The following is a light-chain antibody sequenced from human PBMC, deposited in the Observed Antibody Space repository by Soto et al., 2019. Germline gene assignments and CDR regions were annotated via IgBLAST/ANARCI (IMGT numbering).Light chain of an antibody. V-gene: IGLV2-23*01. CDR1: SGFVGSFSL. J-gene: IGLJ1*01. Sequence: QSAVAQPASVSRSTGQPITIPCTGTSGFVGSFSLVSWYQQHPGEAPKVMISEGHRRPSGVPDRFSGSTSVNSASLTISGLQADDEADYYCCLYIGATTYVFGTGTKGTVL. CDR3: CLYIGATTYV. CDR2: EGH.